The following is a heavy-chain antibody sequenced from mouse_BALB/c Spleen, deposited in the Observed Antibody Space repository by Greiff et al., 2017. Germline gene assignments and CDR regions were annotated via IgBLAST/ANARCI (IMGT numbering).Heavy chain of an antibody. CDR3: TRSSTAKAWFAY. CDR2: INPSNGGT. Sequence: QVQLKQPGAELVKPGASVKLSCKASGYTFTSYYMYWVKQRPGQGLEWIGGINPSNGGTNFNEKFKSKATLTVDKSSSTAYMQLSSLTSEDSAVYYCTRSSTAKAWFAYWGQGTLVTVSA. J-gene: IGHJ3*01. CDR1: GYTFTSYY. V-gene: IGHV1S81*02. D-gene: IGHD1-2*01.